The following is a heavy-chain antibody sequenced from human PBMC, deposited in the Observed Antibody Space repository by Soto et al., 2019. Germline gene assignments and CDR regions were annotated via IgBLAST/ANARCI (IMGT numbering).Heavy chain of an antibody. J-gene: IGHJ3*02. CDR1: GYTFTGYY. CDR2: INPNSGGT. V-gene: IGHV1-2*04. Sequence: ASVKVSCKASGYTFTGYYMHWVRQAPGQGLEWMGWINPNSGGTNYAQKFQGWVTMTRDTSISTAYMELSRLRSDDTAGYYCGRDLPGPQQLRVFDIWGQGTMVPVSS. D-gene: IGHD6-13*01. CDR3: GRDLPGPQQLRVFDI.